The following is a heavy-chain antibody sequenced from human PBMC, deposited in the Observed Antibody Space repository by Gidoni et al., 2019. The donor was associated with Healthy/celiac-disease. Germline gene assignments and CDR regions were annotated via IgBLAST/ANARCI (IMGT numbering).Heavy chain of an antibody. CDR3: ARGRYSGSYYALDY. D-gene: IGHD1-26*01. CDR1: GYTFTSYG. Sequence: QVQLVQSGAEVKKPGASVRVYCKASGYTFTSYGISGGRQAPGQGLEWMGWISAYKGNTNYAQKLQGRVTMTTDTSTSTAYMELRSLRSDDTAVYYCARGRYSGSYYALDYWGQGTLVTVSS. V-gene: IGHV1-18*01. J-gene: IGHJ4*02. CDR2: ISAYKGNT.